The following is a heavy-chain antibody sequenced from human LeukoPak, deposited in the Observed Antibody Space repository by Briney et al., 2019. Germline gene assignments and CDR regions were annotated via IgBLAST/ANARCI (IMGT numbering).Heavy chain of an antibody. CDR3: ARVRGQWPAFVDY. CDR1: GFTFSSYR. CDR2: ISSSSSTI. V-gene: IGHV3-48*01. J-gene: IGHJ4*02. D-gene: IGHD6-19*01. Sequence: PGGSLSLSFAATGFTFSSYRMTWVRQAPGKGLEWVAYISSSSSTIYYADSVKGRFTISRDNAKNSLYLQMNSLRAEDTAVYYCARVRGQWPAFVDYWGQGTLVTVSS.